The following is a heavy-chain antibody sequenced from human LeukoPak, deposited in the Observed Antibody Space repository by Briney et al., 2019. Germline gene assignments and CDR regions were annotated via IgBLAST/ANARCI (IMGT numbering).Heavy chain of an antibody. V-gene: IGHV3-21*01. Sequence: PGGSLRLSCAASGFTFSTYSMNWVRQAPGKGLEWVSVISSSSTYIYYSDSVRGRFTISRDNAKNSLYLQMNSLRAEDTAVYYCARGGPHGAYFDYWGQGALVTVSS. J-gene: IGHJ4*02. CDR2: ISSSSTYI. CDR1: GFTFSTYS. CDR3: ARGGPHGAYFDY.